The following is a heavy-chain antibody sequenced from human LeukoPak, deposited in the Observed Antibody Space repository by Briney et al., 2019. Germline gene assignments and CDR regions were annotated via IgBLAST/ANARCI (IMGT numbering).Heavy chain of an antibody. V-gene: IGHV4-39*01. CDR1: GDSVSNVSYY. D-gene: IGHD3-10*01. CDR2: VYYSGST. J-gene: IGHJ6*03. Sequence: PSETLSLTCTVSGDSVSNVSYYWAWIRQPPGKGLEWIANVYYSGSTYYNPSLKSRVAISVDTSKNQFSLTLRSVTAADTGVYFCASVVRGGSFYCYMDVWGRGTSVTVSS. CDR3: ASVVRGGSFYCYMDV.